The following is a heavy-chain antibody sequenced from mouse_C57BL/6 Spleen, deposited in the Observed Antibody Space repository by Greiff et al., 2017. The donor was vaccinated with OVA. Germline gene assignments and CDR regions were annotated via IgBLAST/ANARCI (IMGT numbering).Heavy chain of an antibody. CDR3: ASNYDAMDY. CDR1: GFTFSDYY. V-gene: IGHV5-12*01. Sequence: LVESGGGLVQPGGSLKLSCAASGFTFSDYYMYWVRQTPEKRLEWVAYISNGGGSTYYPDTVKGRFTISRDNAKNTLYLQMSRLKSEDTAMYYCASNYDAMDYWGQGTSVTVSS. J-gene: IGHJ4*01. CDR2: ISNGGGST.